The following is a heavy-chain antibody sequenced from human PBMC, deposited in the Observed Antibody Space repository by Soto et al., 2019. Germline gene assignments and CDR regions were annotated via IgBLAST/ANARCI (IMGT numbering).Heavy chain of an antibody. J-gene: IGHJ3*02. CDR1: GGPLSSYY. CDR2: IYYSGST. Sequence: SETLSLTCTVSGGPLSSYYWSWIRQPPGKGLEWIGYIYYSGSTNYNPSLKSRVTISVDTSKNQFSLKLSSVTAADTAVYYCARVIDDSHAFDIWGQGTMVTVSS. D-gene: IGHD2-15*01. V-gene: IGHV4-59*01. CDR3: ARVIDDSHAFDI.